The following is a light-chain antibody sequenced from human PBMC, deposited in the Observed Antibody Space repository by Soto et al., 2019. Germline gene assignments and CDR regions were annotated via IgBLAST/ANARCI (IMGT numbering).Light chain of an antibody. J-gene: IGKJ2*01. Sequence: DIQMTQSPSSLSASVGDRVTITCRASQIINTYLNWYQQKPGKPPKLLIFGASSLRSGVPSRFSGTGSGTDFTLTINSLQPDDFATYYCQQSYSSLYTFVQGTKLEIK. CDR1: QIINTY. CDR3: QQSYSSLYT. CDR2: GAS. V-gene: IGKV1-39*01.